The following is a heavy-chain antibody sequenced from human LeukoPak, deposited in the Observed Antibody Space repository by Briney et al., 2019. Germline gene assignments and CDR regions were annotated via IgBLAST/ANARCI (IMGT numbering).Heavy chain of an antibody. Sequence: GGSLRLSCAASGFTFSSYSMNWVRQAPGKGLEWVSFISSSSSYIYYADSVKGRFTISRDNAKNSLYLQMNSLRAEDTAVYYCARDRLGYCSSTSCYFHGMDVWGKGTTVTVSS. J-gene: IGHJ6*04. CDR3: ARDRLGYCSSTSCYFHGMDV. V-gene: IGHV3-21*01. CDR1: GFTFSSYS. CDR2: ISSSSSYI. D-gene: IGHD2-2*01.